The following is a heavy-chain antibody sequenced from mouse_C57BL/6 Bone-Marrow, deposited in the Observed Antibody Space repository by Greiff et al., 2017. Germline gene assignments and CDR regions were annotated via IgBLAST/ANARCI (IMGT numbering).Heavy chain of an antibody. CDR3: ARWYSKDYYAMDY. V-gene: IGHV5-17*01. CDR2: ISSGSSTI. D-gene: IGHD2-5*01. Sequence: EVHLVESGGGLVKPGGSLKLSCAASGFTFSDYGMHWVRQAPEKGLEWVAYISSGSSTIYYADTVKGRFTISRDNAKNTLFLQMTSLRSEDTAMYYCARWYSKDYYAMDYWGQGTSVTVSS. CDR1: GFTFSDYG. J-gene: IGHJ4*01.